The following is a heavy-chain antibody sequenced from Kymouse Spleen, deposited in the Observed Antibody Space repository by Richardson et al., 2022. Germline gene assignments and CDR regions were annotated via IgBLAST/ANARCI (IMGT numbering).Heavy chain of an antibody. V-gene: IGHV3-33*01. CDR1: GFTFSSYG. Sequence: QVQLVESGGGVVQPGRSLRLSCAASGFTFSSYGMHWVRQAPGKGLEWVAVIWYDGSNKYYADSVKGRFTISRDNSKNTLYLQMNSLRAEDTAVYYCATYYYGSGRKPYYYYYYGMDVWGQGTTVTVSS. CDR2: IWYDGSNK. CDR3: ATYYYGSGRKPYYYYYYGMDV. D-gene: IGHD3-10*01. J-gene: IGHJ6*02.